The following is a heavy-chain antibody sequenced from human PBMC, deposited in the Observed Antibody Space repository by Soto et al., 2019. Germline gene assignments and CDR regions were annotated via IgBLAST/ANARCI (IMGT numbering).Heavy chain of an antibody. D-gene: IGHD4-17*01. V-gene: IGHV4-31*11. CDR1: GGSISSGGYY. CDR2: IYYSGST. J-gene: IGHJ4*02. CDR3: ARQDYGDHSIDY. Sequence: PSETLSLTCAVSGGSISSGGYYWSWIRQHPGKGLEWIGYIYYSGSTYYNPSLKSRVTISVDTSKNQFSLKLSSVTAADTAVYYCARQDYGDHSIDYWGQGTLVTVSS.